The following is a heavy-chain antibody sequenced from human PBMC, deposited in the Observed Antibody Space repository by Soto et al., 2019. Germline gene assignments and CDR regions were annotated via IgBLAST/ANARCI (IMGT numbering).Heavy chain of an antibody. CDR2: INAGNGNT. CDR3: ARAGYCSGGSCYSGNDAFDI. Sequence: ASVKVSCKASGYTFTSYAMHWVRQAPGQRLEWMGWINAGNGNTKYSQKFQGRVTITRDTSASTAYMELSSLRSEDTAVYYCARAGYCSGGSCYSGNDAFDIWGQGTMVNVSS. J-gene: IGHJ3*02. V-gene: IGHV1-3*01. CDR1: GYTFTSYA. D-gene: IGHD2-15*01.